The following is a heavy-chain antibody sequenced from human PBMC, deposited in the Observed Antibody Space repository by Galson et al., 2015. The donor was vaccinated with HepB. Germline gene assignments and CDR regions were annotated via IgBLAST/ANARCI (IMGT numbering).Heavy chain of an antibody. D-gene: IGHD1-26*01. CDR3: ARAVVGATRTPYWYFDL. J-gene: IGHJ2*01. CDR1: TFKITDYY. Sequence: SLRLSCAASTFKITDYYMNWIRQAPGKGLEWVSYLNPSGSYIKHADSVKGRFTISRDHAKNSLFLQMNSLKAEDTAIYYCARAVVGATRTPYWYFDLWGRGTLVTVSS. CDR2: LNPSGSYI. V-gene: IGHV3-11*06.